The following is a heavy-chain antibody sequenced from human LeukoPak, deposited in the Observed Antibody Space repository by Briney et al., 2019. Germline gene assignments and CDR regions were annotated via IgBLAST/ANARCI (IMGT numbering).Heavy chain of an antibody. V-gene: IGHV3-53*01. CDR2: IYSDNT. D-gene: IGHD6-13*01. CDR3: ARDPYSSSWFDY. Sequence: PGGSLRLSCTVSGFTVSSNSMSWVRQAPGKGLEWVSFIYSDNTHYSDSVKGRFTISRDNAKNSLYLQMNSLRAEDTAVYYCARDPYSSSWFDYWGQGTLVTVSS. J-gene: IGHJ4*02. CDR1: GFTVSSNS.